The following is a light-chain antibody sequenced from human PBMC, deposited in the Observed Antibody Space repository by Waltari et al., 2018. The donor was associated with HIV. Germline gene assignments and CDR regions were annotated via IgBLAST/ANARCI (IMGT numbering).Light chain of an antibody. Sequence: QTALTQPASVSGSPGPSITISCTGTSSDVGAYNLVSWYQQHPGKAPRLIIYDVSERPAGVSKRFTGSKSGNTASLTISGLQAEDEADYYCCSYVSEIVPCVFGGGTKLTVL. CDR2: DVS. J-gene: IGLJ3*02. V-gene: IGLV2-23*02. CDR1: SSDVGAYNL. CDR3: CSYVSEIVPCV.